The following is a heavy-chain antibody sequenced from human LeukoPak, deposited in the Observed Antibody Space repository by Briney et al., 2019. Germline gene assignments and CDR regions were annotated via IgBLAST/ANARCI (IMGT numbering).Heavy chain of an antibody. Sequence: GGSLRLSCAASGFTFSSYAMHWVRQAPGKGLEYVSAISSNGGSKYYANSVKGRFTISRDNYKNTLYLQMGSLRAEDMAVYYCARGWYPPPTEIYFDYWGQGPLATVSS. CDR3: ARGWYPPPTEIYFDY. V-gene: IGHV3-64*01. J-gene: IGHJ4*02. CDR2: ISSNGGSK. D-gene: IGHD6-13*01. CDR1: GFTFSSYA.